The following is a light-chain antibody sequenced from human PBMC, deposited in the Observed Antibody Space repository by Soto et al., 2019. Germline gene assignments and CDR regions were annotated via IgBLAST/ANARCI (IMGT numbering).Light chain of an antibody. V-gene: IGLV2-14*01. J-gene: IGLJ2*01. CDR1: SSDVGGYNY. Sequence: QSALTQPASVSGSPGQSITISCTGSSSDVGGYNYVSWYQQHPGKAPKLMIYEVSNRPSGISNRFSGSKSGNTASLNLSGLQAEDEADYYCSSYTSSSTLVFGGGTKLTVL. CDR3: SSYTSSSTLV. CDR2: EVS.